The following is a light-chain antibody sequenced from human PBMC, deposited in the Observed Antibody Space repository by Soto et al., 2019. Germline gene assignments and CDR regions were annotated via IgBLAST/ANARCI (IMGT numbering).Light chain of an antibody. CDR2: YDS. Sequence: SSELTQPPSVSVAPGKTARITCGGNNIGSKSVHWYQQKPGQAPVLVIYYDSDRPSGIPERFSGSSSGNTATLTISRVEAGDEADYYCQVWDSSSDHVVFGGGTKLTVL. CDR1: NIGSKS. V-gene: IGLV3-21*04. J-gene: IGLJ2*01. CDR3: QVWDSSSDHVV.